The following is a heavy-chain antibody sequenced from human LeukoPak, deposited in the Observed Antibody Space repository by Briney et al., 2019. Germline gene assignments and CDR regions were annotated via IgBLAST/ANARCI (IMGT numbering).Heavy chain of an antibody. CDR1: GFTFSSYS. Sequence: GGSLRLSCAASGFTFSSYSMNWVRQAPGKGLEWVSSISSSSSYIYYADSVKGRFTISRDNAKNSLYLQMNSLRSEDTAVYYCASIVQTPSSITGDLSAETGYWGQGTLVTVSS. V-gene: IGHV3-21*04. J-gene: IGHJ4*02. CDR3: ASIVQTPSSITGDLSAETGY. CDR2: ISSSSSYI. D-gene: IGHD7-27*01.